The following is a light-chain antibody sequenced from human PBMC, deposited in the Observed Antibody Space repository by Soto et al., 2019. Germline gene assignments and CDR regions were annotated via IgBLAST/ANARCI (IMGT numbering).Light chain of an antibody. Sequence: DVVMTQSPLSLPVTLGQPASISCRSSQSLVSSGGNTYLIWFQQRPGQSPRRLIYKVSNRDSGVPDRFSGSGSGTDFTLEISRVEAEDVGVYYCMQGTHWPWTFGQGTKVEIK. CDR2: KVS. CDR1: QSLVSSGGNTY. J-gene: IGKJ1*01. V-gene: IGKV2-30*01. CDR3: MQGTHWPWT.